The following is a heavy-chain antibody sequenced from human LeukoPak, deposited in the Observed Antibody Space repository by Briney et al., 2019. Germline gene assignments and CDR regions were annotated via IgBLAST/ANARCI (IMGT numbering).Heavy chain of an antibody. Sequence: ASVKVSCKASGYTFTSYDINWVRQATGQGLEWMGWMNPNSGNTGYAQKFQGRVTMTRNTSISTAYMELSSLRSDDTAVYYCARRGYSSVVYAFDIWGQGTMVTVSS. J-gene: IGHJ3*02. CDR3: ARRGYSSVVYAFDI. CDR1: GYTFTSYD. V-gene: IGHV1-8*01. CDR2: MNPNSGNT. D-gene: IGHD6-19*01.